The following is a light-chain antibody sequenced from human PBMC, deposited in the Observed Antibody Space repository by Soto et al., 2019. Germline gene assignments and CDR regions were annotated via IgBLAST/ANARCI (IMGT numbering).Light chain of an antibody. CDR2: DAS. J-gene: IGKJ1*01. Sequence: EIMWTQSPGTLSLSPGGRATLSCRASQSVYSSYLAWYQQRPGQAPRLLFYDASIRATGIPDRFSGSGSGTDFSLTISRLEPEDFAVYYCHQYGSSPWTFGQGTKVDIK. CDR3: HQYGSSPWT. CDR1: QSVYSSY. V-gene: IGKV3-20*01.